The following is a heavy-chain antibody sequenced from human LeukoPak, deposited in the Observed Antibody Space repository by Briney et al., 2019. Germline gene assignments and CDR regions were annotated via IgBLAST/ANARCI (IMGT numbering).Heavy chain of an antibody. CDR3: ARDPYSGAPDFLDY. D-gene: IGHD6-25*01. CDR2: ISGGSHYI. CDR1: GFTFNLFT. J-gene: IGHJ4*02. V-gene: IGHV3-21*01. Sequence: GGSLRLSCAASGFTFNLFTMNWVRQAPGRGLEWVSSISGGSHYIFYSDSVKGRFTISRDSSKNTLYLQMNGLRVEDTAVYYCARDPYSGAPDFLDYWGQGTLVTVSS.